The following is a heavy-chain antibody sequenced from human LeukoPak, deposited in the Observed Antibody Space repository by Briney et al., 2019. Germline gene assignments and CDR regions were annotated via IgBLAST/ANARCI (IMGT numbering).Heavy chain of an antibody. J-gene: IGHJ3*02. CDR3: ARKSFFDI. Sequence: TGGSLRLSCAASGFTFDDYAMHWVRKAPGKGLEWVSGISWNSGSIGYADSVKGRFTISRDNAKNSLYLQMNSLRAEDTAVYYCARKSFFDIWGQGTMVTVSS. CDR2: ISWNSGSI. V-gene: IGHV3-9*01. CDR1: GFTFDDYA.